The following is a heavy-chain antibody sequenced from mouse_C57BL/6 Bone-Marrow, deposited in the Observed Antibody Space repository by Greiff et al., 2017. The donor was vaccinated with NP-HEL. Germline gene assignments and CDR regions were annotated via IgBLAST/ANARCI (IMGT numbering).Heavy chain of an antibody. CDR1: GYTFTDYY. D-gene: IGHD4-1*01. CDR3: ASPLNWDGLDY. Sequence: EVQLQQSGPELVKPGASVKISCKASGYTFTDYYMNWVKQSHGKSLEWIGDINPNNGGTSYNQKFKGKATLTVDKSSSTAYMELRSLTSEDSAVYYCASPLNWDGLDYWGQGTTLTVSS. V-gene: IGHV1-26*01. CDR2: INPNNGGT. J-gene: IGHJ2*01.